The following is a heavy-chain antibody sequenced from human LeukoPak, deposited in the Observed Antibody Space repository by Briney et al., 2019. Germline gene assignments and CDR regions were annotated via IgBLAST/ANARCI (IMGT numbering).Heavy chain of an antibody. CDR1: GFTFSSYG. J-gene: IGHJ4*02. V-gene: IGHV3-30*18. D-gene: IGHD1-26*01. Sequence: GGSLRLSCAASGFTFSSYGMHWVRQAPGKGLEWVAVISYDGSNKYYADSVKGRFTISRDNSKNTLYLQMNSLRAEDTAVYYCVKDLSGSYAFDYWGQGTLVTVSS. CDR3: VKDLSGSYAFDY. CDR2: ISYDGSNK.